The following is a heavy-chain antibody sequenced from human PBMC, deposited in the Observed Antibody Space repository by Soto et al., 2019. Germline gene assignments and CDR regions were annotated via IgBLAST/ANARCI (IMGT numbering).Heavy chain of an antibody. V-gene: IGHV3-11*05. Sequence: QVQLVESGGGLVRPGGSLRLSCEASGFTFRDYYMTWFRQAPGKGLEWLSYIDSSTKYTNYADSVKGRFTISRENAKNSLYLHMNSLRADDTAVYYCAREYYYTMDVWGQGTMVTVSS. CDR2: IDSSTKYT. CDR3: AREYYYTMDV. J-gene: IGHJ6*02. CDR1: GFTFRDYY.